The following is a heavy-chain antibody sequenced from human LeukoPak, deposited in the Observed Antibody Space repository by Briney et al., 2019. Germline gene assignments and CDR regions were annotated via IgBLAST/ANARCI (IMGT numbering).Heavy chain of an antibody. V-gene: IGHV3-21*01. J-gene: IGHJ4*02. CDR2: ISGSGGST. CDR1: GFTFSNYG. CDR3: ARGRITVMFDY. Sequence: GGTLRLSCAASGFTFSNYGMNWVRQAPGKGLEWVSAISGSGGSTYYADSVKGRFTISRDNAKNSLYLQMNSLRAEDTAVYYCARGRITVMFDYWGQGTLVTVSS. D-gene: IGHD3-22*01.